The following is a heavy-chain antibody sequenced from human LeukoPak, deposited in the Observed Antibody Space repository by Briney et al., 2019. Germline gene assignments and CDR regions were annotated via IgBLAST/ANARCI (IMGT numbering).Heavy chain of an antibody. CDR2: IYYSGST. CDR3: ARVGYCTNGVCYTGTFDY. D-gene: IGHD2-8*01. J-gene: IGHJ4*02. Sequence: PSETLSLTCAVYGGSFSGYYWSWIRQPPGKGLEWIGYIYYSGSTNYNPSLKSRVTISVDTSKNQFSLKLSSVTAADTAVYYCARVGYCTNGVCYTGTFDYWGQGTLVTVSS. V-gene: IGHV4-59*01. CDR1: GGSFSGYY.